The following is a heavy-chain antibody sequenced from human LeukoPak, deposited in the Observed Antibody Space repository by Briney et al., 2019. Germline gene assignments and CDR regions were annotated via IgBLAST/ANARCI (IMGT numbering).Heavy chain of an antibody. D-gene: IGHD1-26*01. CDR1: GFTFSSYA. Sequence: GGSLRLSCAASGFTFSSYAMSWVRQAPGKGLEWVSTISGSGGSTYYADSVKGRFTISRDNSKNTLYLRMNSLRAEDTAVYYCAKALRRYSGSPSDAFDIWGQGTMVTVSS. J-gene: IGHJ3*02. CDR3: AKALRRYSGSPSDAFDI. CDR2: ISGSGGST. V-gene: IGHV3-23*01.